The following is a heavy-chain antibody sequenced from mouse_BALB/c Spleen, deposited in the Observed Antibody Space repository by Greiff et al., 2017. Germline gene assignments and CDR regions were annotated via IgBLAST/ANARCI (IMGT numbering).Heavy chain of an antibody. CDR1: GFNIKDYY. V-gene: IGHV14-1*02. CDR2: IDPENGNT. CDR3: ARLDYYGSSYDY. Sequence: EVKLMESGAELVRPGALVKLSCKASGFNIKDYYMHWVKQRPEQGLEWIGWIDPENGNTIYDPKFQGKASITADTSSNTAYLQLSSLTSEDTAVYYCARLDYYGSSYDYWGQGTTLTVSS. D-gene: IGHD1-1*01. J-gene: IGHJ2*01.